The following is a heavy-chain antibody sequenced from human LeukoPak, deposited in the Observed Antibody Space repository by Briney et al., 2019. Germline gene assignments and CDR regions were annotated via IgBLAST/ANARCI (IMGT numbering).Heavy chain of an antibody. D-gene: IGHD6-6*01. CDR3: ARMKQLVPKPRSYYYYMDV. Sequence: PGGSLRLSCAASGFTFSSYEMNWVRQAPGKGLEWVSYISSSGSTIYYADSVKGRFTISRDNAKNSLYLQMNSLRAEDTAVYYCARMKQLVPKPRSYYYYMDVWGKGTTVTVSS. CDR1: GFTFSSYE. V-gene: IGHV3-48*03. CDR2: ISSSGSTI. J-gene: IGHJ6*03.